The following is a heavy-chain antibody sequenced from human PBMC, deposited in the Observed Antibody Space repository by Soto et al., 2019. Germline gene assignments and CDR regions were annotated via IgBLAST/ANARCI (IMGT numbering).Heavy chain of an antibody. D-gene: IGHD3-16*02. CDR2: ISGRGGNT. CDR1: GFTFSSYA. CDR3: ANEGGSYRGGSFDY. Sequence: EVQLLESGGGLVQPGGSLRLSCAASGFTFSSYAMSWVRQAPGKGLEWVSAISGRGGNTYYADSVKGRFTISRDNSKNTLYLQTDSLRAEDPAVYYCANEGGSYRGGSFDYWGQGTLVAVSS. J-gene: IGHJ4*02. V-gene: IGHV3-23*01.